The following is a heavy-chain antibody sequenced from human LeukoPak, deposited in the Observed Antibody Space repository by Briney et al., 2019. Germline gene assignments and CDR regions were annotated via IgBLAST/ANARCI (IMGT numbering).Heavy chain of an antibody. CDR1: GFTFSSFW. Sequence: GGSLRLSCAASGFTFSSFWMHWVRQAPGKGLVWVSRINSDGSSTSYADSVKGRFTISRDNAKNTLYLQMNSLRADDTAVYYCARGPMYSNYIQYYYYMVVWGKGTTVTVSS. V-gene: IGHV3-74*01. CDR3: ARGPMYSNYIQYYYYMVV. CDR2: INSDGSST. D-gene: IGHD4-11*01. J-gene: IGHJ6*03.